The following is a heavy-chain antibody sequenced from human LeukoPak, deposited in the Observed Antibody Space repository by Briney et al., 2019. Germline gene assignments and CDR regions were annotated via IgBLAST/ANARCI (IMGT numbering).Heavy chain of an antibody. J-gene: IGHJ4*02. Sequence: GGSLRLSCAASGFTFDDYVMHWVRQAPGKGLEWVSGISWNSGSIGYADSVKGRFTISRDNAKNSLYLQMNSLRAEDTALYYCAKGGPYEIAVAGTFDYWGQGTLVTVSS. D-gene: IGHD6-19*01. CDR3: AKGGPYEIAVAGTFDY. V-gene: IGHV3-9*01. CDR1: GFTFDDYV. CDR2: ISWNSGSI.